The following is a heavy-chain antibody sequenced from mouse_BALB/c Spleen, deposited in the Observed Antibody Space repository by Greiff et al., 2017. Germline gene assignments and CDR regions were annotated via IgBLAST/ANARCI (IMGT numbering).Heavy chain of an antibody. D-gene: IGHD3-1*01. Sequence: VQLQQSGPELVKPGASVKLSCKASGYTFTSYWMHWVKQRPGQGLEWIGEIDPSDSYTNYNQKFKGKATLTVDKSSSTAYMQLSSLTSEDSAVDYCSRGGSGDVKGFDYWGQGTLVTVSA. CDR1: GYTFTSYW. CDR3: SRGGSGDVKGFDY. CDR2: IDPSDSYT. J-gene: IGHJ3*01. V-gene: IGHV1-69*02.